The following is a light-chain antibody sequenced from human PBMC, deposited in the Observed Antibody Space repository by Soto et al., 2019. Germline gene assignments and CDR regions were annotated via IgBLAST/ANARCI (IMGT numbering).Light chain of an antibody. J-gene: IGKJ2*01. CDR3: HQYGSSPYT. CDR1: QSVSSSY. CDR2: GAS. V-gene: IGKV3-20*01. Sequence: EIVLTQSPGTLSLSPGERATLSCRASQSVSSSYLAWYQQKPGQAPRLLIYGASSRATGIPDRFSGSGSGTDFTLTISSLEPEDCAVYYCHQYGSSPYTFGQGTKLEIK.